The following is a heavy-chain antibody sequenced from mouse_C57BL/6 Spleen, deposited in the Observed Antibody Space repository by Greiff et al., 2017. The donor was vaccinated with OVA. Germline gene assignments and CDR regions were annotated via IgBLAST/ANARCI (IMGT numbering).Heavy chain of an antibody. Sequence: EVKLEESGGGLVKPGGSLKLSCAASGFTFSDYGMHWVRQAPEKGLEWVAYISSGSSTIYYADTVKGRFTISRDNAKNTLFLQMTSLRSEDTAMYYCARPWDDYAMDYWGQGTSVTVSS. J-gene: IGHJ4*01. V-gene: IGHV5-17*01. D-gene: IGHD4-1*01. CDR3: ARPWDDYAMDY. CDR2: ISSGSSTI. CDR1: GFTFSDYG.